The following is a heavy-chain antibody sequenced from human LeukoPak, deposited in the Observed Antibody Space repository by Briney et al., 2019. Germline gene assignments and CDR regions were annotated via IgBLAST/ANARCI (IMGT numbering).Heavy chain of an antibody. V-gene: IGHV1-2*02. J-gene: IGHJ3*02. D-gene: IGHD2-2*03. Sequence: GASVKVSCKASRYTFTGYYMHWVRQAPGQGLEWMGWINPNSGGTNYAQKFQGRVTMTRDTSISTAYMELSRLRSDDTAVYYCASLDIVVVPAAPDAFDIWGQGTMVTVSS. CDR1: RYTFTGYY. CDR3: ASLDIVVVPAAPDAFDI. CDR2: INPNSGGT.